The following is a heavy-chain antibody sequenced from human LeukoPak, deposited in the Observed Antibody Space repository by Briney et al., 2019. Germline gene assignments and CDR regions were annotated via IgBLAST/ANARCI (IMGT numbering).Heavy chain of an antibody. V-gene: IGHV1-2*06. Sequence: GASVKVSCKASGYSFSDYSMHWVRQAPGQGLEWMGRINPNSGGTSYAQNFQGRVSMTRDTSISTTYMELSGLTSDDTAVYYCARGGSGSGYLYYFDSWGQGTLVSVSS. CDR1: GYSFSDYS. D-gene: IGHD3-10*01. J-gene: IGHJ4*02. CDR3: ARGGSGSGYLYYFDS. CDR2: INPNSGGT.